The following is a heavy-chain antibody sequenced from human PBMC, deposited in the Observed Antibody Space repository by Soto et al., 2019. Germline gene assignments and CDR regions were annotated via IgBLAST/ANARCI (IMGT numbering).Heavy chain of an antibody. V-gene: IGHV3-15*01. CDR3: TTGLVVVAATLFDY. CDR1: GGSVSSGSYY. D-gene: IGHD2-15*01. J-gene: IGHJ4*02. CDR2: IKSKTDGGTT. Sequence: VQLQESGPGLVKPSETLSLTCTVSGGSVSSGSYYWSWIRQPPGKGLEWVGRIKSKTDGGTTDYAAPVKGRFTISRDDSKNTLYLQMNSLKTEDTAVYYCTTGLVVVAATLFDYWGQGTLVTVSS.